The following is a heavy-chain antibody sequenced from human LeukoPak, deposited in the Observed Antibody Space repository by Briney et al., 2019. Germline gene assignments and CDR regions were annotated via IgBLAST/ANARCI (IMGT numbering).Heavy chain of an antibody. D-gene: IGHD6-19*01. CDR3: ARDLSGYGSGWYVTPDNWFDP. J-gene: IGHJ5*02. V-gene: IGHV1-2*02. Sequence: ASVKVSCKASGYTFTGYYMHWGRQAPGQGREWMGWIYPNSGGTNYAQKFQGRVTMTRDTAISTAYMELSRLRSDDTAVYYCARDLSGYGSGWYVTPDNWFDPWGQGTLVTVSS. CDR2: IYPNSGGT. CDR1: GYTFTGYY.